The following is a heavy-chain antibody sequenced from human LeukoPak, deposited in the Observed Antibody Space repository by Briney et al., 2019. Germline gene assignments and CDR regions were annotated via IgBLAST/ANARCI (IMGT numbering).Heavy chain of an antibody. D-gene: IGHD5-12*01. CDR2: IIPIFGTA. Sequence: GASVKVSCKASGGTFSRYAISWVRQAPGQGLEWMGGIIPIFGTAVYSQKFQGRVTITAYESTSTAYMELISLRSEDTAVYYCASRGEWLRPHYYYYYYMDVWGKGTTVTVSS. V-gene: IGHV1-69*13. J-gene: IGHJ6*03. CDR1: GGTFSRYA. CDR3: ASRGEWLRPHYYYYYYMDV.